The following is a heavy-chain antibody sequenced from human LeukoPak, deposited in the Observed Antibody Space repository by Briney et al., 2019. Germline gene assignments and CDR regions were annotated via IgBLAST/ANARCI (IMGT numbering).Heavy chain of an antibody. CDR2: IIPILDIA. V-gene: IGHV1-69*04. J-gene: IGHJ5*02. Sequence: SVKVSCKASGGTFSSYTISWVRQAPGQGLEWMGRIIPILDIANYAQKFQGRVTITADKSTSTAYMELSSLRSEDTAVYYCARDTKDIVVVPAATWGIGWFDPWGQGTLVTVSS. CDR1: GGTFSSYT. D-gene: IGHD2-2*01. CDR3: ARDTKDIVVVPAATWGIGWFDP.